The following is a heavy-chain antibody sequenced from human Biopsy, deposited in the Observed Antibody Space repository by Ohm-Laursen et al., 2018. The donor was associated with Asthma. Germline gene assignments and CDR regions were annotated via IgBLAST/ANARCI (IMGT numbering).Heavy chain of an antibody. D-gene: IGHD3-3*02. V-gene: IGHV3-30-3*01. CDR1: GFTFRSYA. J-gene: IGHJ1*01. CDR2: GGSYYDGGLK. Sequence: SLRLSCTASGFTFRSYAMHWVRQAPGKELEWVAVGGSYYDGGLKYYADSVNGRFTVSRDDSKNTLYLQMNSLRAEDTAVYYCARTFHFWSPYHAEHYQLWGQGTLVTVSS. CDR3: ARTFHFWSPYHAEHYQL.